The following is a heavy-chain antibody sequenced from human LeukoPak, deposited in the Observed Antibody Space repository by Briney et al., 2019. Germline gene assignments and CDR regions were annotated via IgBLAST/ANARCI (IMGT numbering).Heavy chain of an antibody. J-gene: IGHJ4*02. CDR1: GYTFTSYG. Sequence: ASVKVSCKASGYTFTSYGISWVRQAPGQGLEWMGWISAYNGNTNYVQKLQGRVTMTTDTSTSTAYMELRSLRSDDTAVYYCARRRSGRDGYNFGYWGQGTLVTVSS. V-gene: IGHV1-18*01. CDR3: ARRRSGRDGYNFGY. CDR2: ISAYNGNT. D-gene: IGHD5-24*01.